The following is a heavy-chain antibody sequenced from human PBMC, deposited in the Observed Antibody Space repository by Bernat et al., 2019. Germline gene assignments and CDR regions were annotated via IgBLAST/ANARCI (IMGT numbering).Heavy chain of an antibody. J-gene: IGHJ4*02. CDR1: GYTFTSYT. Sequence: QVQLVQSGAEVKMPGASVKVSCKASGYTFTSYTIHWVRQAPGQGLEWMGWIAAVSGGTKYAQKFQGRVIITWDTSANTAYMELSSLRSEDTAVYYCARDQMPGDGRPQSDYWGQGTLVTVSS. CDR3: ARDQMPGDGRPQSDY. V-gene: IGHV1-3*01. D-gene: IGHD3-10*01. CDR2: IAAVSGGT.